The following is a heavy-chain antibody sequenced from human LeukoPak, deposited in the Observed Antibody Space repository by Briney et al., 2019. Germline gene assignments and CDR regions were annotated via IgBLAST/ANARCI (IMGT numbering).Heavy chain of an antibody. CDR3: ARQEYCSGGSCYTWLDP. Sequence: GESLKNSCKGSGYSFTSYWIGWVRQMPGKGLEWMGIIYPGDSDIRYSPSFQGQVTISADKSISTAYLQWSSLKASDTAMYYCARQEYCSGGSCYTWLDPWGQGTLVTVSS. CDR2: IYPGDSDI. J-gene: IGHJ5*02. V-gene: IGHV5-51*01. D-gene: IGHD2-15*01. CDR1: GYSFTSYW.